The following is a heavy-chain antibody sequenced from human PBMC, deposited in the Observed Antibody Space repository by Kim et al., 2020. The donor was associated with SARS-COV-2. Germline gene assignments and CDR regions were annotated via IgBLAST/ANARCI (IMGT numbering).Heavy chain of an antibody. V-gene: IGHV5-51*01. D-gene: IGHD2-15*01. CDR2: YPGYSDT. J-gene: IGHJ4*02. Sequence: YPGYSDTRYIPSVQGQVTISADTSISTAYLQWSSLKASDTAMYYCARIGDYWGQGTLVTVSS. CDR3: ARIGDY.